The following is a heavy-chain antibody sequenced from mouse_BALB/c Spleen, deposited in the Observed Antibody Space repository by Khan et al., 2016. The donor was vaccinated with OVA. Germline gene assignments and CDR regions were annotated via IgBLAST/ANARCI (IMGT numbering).Heavy chain of an antibody. CDR2: IWGDGST. CDR1: GISLTSYG. V-gene: IGHV2-3*01. J-gene: IGHJ1*01. D-gene: IGHD1-1*01. CDR3: AKFFYGGIADWYFDV. Sequence: QVQLKESGPGLVAPSQSLSITCTVSGISLTSYGVTWVRQPPGKGLEWLGVIWGDGSTNYYSTLRSRLSISKDKSRSQVFLTLNSLQTDDTATYYCAKFFYGGIADWYFDVWGAGTTVTVSS.